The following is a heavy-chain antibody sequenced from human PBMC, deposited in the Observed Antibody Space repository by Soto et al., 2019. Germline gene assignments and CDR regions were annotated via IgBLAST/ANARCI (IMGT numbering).Heavy chain of an antibody. V-gene: IGHV4-30-4*01. CDR3: ARYSPPRGDYFDY. Sequence: PSETLSLTCTVSGGSISSGDYYWSWIRQPPGKGLEWIGYIYYIGSTYYNPSLKIRVTISVDTSKNHFSLKLSFVTAADTAVYYCARYSPPRGDYFDYWGQGTLVTVSS. J-gene: IGHJ4*02. CDR1: GGSISSGDYY. D-gene: IGHD2-21*01. CDR2: IYYIGST.